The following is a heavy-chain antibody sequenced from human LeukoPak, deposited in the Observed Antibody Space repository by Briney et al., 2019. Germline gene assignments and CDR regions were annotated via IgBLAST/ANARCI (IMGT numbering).Heavy chain of an antibody. CDR1: GFTFSSYG. CDR3: AKDHRGYSYGPYYYYMDV. CDR2: IRYDGSNK. Sequence: GGSLRLSCAASGFTFSSYGMPWVRQAPGKGLEWVAFIRYDGSNKYYADSVKGRFTISRDNSKNTLYLQMNSLRAEDTAVYYCAKDHRGYSYGPYYYYMDVWGKGTTVTVSS. V-gene: IGHV3-30*02. D-gene: IGHD5-18*01. J-gene: IGHJ6*03.